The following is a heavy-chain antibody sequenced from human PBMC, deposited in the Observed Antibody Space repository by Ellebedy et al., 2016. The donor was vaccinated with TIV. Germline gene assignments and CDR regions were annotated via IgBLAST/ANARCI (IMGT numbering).Heavy chain of an antibody. V-gene: IGHV4-4*02. CDR1: GGSISSSNW. J-gene: IGHJ3*02. Sequence: MPSETLSLTCAVSGGSISSSNWWSWVRQPPGKGMEWIGEIYHSGSTNYNPSLKSRVTITVDTSKTQFSLKLSYVTAADTAVYYCARWRRGAFDIWGQGTMVTVSS. CDR2: IYHSGST. D-gene: IGHD3-10*01. CDR3: ARWRRGAFDI.